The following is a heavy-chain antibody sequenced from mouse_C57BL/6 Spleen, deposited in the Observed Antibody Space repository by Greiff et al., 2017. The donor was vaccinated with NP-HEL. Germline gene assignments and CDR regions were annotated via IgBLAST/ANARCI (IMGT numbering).Heavy chain of an antibody. CDR1: GYTFTSYW. D-gene: IGHD4-1*01. V-gene: IGHV1-52*01. J-gene: IGHJ2*01. Sequence: QVQLQQPGAELVRPGHSVKLSCKASGYTFTSYWMHLVKQRPIQGLEWMCNIDPSDSEAHYNKQFKDKATLTVDKSSSTAYMQLSRLTSEDSAVYYWARELGPFDYWGQGTTLTVSS. CDR2: IDPSDSEA. CDR3: ARELGPFDY.